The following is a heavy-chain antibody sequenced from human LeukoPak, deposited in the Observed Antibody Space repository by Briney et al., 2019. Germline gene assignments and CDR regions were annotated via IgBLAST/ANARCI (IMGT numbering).Heavy chain of an antibody. CDR1: GFTFDDYA. Sequence: GGSLRLPCAASGFTFDDYAMHWVRQAPGKGLEWVSLISGDGGSTYYADSVKGRFTISRDNSKNSLYLQMNSLRTEDTALYYCAKGLTYYYDSSGYPTYYYYYMDVWGKGTTVTVSS. CDR2: ISGDGGST. D-gene: IGHD3-22*01. J-gene: IGHJ6*03. V-gene: IGHV3-43*02. CDR3: AKGLTYYYDSSGYPTYYYYYMDV.